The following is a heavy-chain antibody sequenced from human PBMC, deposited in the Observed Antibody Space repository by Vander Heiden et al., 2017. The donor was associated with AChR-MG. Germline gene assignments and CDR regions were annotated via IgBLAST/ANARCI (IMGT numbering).Heavy chain of an antibody. CDR2: IWYDGSNK. CDR1: GFPFSSYG. J-gene: IGHJ4*02. Sequence: QVQLVESGGGVVQPGRSLRLSCAASGFPFSSYGMHWVRQAPGKGLEWVAVIWYDGSNKYYADSVKGRFTISRDNSKNTLYLQMNSLRAEDTAVYYCARDQNYYGSGSYYLDYWGQGTLVTVSS. D-gene: IGHD3-10*01. CDR3: ARDQNYYGSGSYYLDY. V-gene: IGHV3-33*01.